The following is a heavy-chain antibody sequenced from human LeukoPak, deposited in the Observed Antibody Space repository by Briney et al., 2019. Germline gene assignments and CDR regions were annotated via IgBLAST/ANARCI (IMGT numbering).Heavy chain of an antibody. CDR3: ARAGELRYMDV. J-gene: IGHJ6*03. CDR2: IKGTGLTT. V-gene: IGHV3-11*04. CDR1: GGSFSGYY. D-gene: IGHD3-16*01. Sequence: LSLTCAVYGGSFSGYYWSRIRQAPGKGLEWVSTIKGTGLTTYYADSVKGRFTISRDNAKNSLFLQMSSLRADDTAIYYCARAGELRYMDVWGKGTAVTVTS.